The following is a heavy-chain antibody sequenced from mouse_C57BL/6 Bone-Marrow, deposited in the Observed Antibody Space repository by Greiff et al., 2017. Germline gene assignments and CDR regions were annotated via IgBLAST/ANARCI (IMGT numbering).Heavy chain of an antibody. D-gene: IGHD1-1*01. V-gene: IGHV3-6*01. Sequence: VQLQQSGPGLVKPSQSLSLTCSVTGYSITSGYYWNWIRQFPGNKLEWMGYISYDGSNNYNPSLKNRISITRDTSKNQFFLKLNSVTTEDTATYYCARDRAVVPYAMDYWGQGTSVTVSS. CDR3: ARDRAVVPYAMDY. CDR2: ISYDGSN. CDR1: GYSITSGYY. J-gene: IGHJ4*01.